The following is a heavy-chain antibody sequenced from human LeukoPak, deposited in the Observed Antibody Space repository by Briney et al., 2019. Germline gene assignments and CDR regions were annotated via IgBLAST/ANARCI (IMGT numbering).Heavy chain of an antibody. CDR2: IYYSGST. D-gene: IGHD2-2*01. V-gene: IGHV4-59*08. J-gene: IGHJ4*02. CDR3: ARLFGVVVPAAMHFDY. CDR1: GGSISSYY. Sequence: SETLSLTCTVSGGSISSYYWSWIRQPPGKGLEWIGYIYYSGSTNYNPSLKSRVTISVDTSKNQFSLKLSSVTAADTAVYYCARLFGVVVPAAMHFDYWGQGTLVTVSS.